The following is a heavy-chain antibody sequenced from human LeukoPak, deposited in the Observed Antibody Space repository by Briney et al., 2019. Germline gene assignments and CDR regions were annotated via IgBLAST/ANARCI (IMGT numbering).Heavy chain of an antibody. CDR3: ASSGISRSFGM. V-gene: IGHV6-1*01. CDR1: GDSVSSNSAA. D-gene: IGHD2-15*01. CDR2: TYYRSRWYN. J-gene: IGHJ3*02. Sequence: SQTFSLTCAISGDSVSSNSAAWHWIRQSPSRGLEWLGKTYYRSRWYNDYAVSVKSRISINPDTSKNQFSLQLNSVTPEDTAVYYCASSGISRSFGMWGQGTMVTVSS.